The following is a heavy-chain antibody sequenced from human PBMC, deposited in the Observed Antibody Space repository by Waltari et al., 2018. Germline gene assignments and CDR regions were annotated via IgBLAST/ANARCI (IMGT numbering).Heavy chain of an antibody. J-gene: IGHJ4*02. CDR2: IWYDGNNK. D-gene: IGHD3-22*01. V-gene: IGHV3-33*01. Sequence: QVQLVESGGGVVQPGRSLRLSCVASGFSFSTYGMQWVRQAPGKGLGWVAVIWYDGNNKYYADSVNGRFTISRDNSKNSLYLQMNSLRVEDTAVYFCARDQGGMVVVASFDYWGQGTLVTVSS. CDR3: ARDQGGMVVVASFDY. CDR1: GFSFSTYG.